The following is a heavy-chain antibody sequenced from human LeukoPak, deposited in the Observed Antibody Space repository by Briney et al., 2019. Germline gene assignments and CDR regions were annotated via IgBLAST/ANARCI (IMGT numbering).Heavy chain of an antibody. V-gene: IGHV1-2*02. J-gene: IGHJ4*02. CDR2: INPNSGGT. CDR3: ARLSPFRAAGQTFDY. Sequence: ASVKVSCKASGYTFTGYYMHWVRQAPGQGLEWMGWINPNSGGTNYAQKFQGRVTMTRDTSISTACMELSRLRSDDTAVYYCARLSPFRAAGQTFDYWGQGTLVTVSS. D-gene: IGHD6-13*01. CDR1: GYTFTGYY.